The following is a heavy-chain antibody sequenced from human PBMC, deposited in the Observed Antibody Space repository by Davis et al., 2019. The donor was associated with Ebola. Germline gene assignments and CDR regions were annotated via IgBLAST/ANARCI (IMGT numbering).Heavy chain of an antibody. D-gene: IGHD5-12*01. V-gene: IGHV3-30*02. Sequence: GESLKISCAASRFTFSSYAMHWVRQAPGKGLEWVAFIQYDGNNKYHADSVKGRFTISRDNSKNTLYLQMNSLRAEDTAVYYCASEDRGYEFDYWGQGTLVTVSS. CDR2: IQYDGNNK. CDR1: RFTFSSYA. J-gene: IGHJ4*02. CDR3: ASEDRGYEFDY.